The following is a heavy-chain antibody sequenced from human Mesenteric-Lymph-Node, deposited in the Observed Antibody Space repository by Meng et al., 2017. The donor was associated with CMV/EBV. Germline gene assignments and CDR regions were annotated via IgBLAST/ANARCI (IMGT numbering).Heavy chain of an antibody. CDR3: VAARARYEPFFYYNMDV. J-gene: IGHJ6*02. V-gene: IGHV3-33*01. Sequence: FTFSSAGMHWGRQAPGKGLEWVAVIWYDGGIKHYVDSVRGRFTISRDNGGNTLYLQMDSLRVEDTAVYFCVAARARYEPFFYYNMDVWGQGTMVTVSS. CDR1: FTFSSAG. CDR2: IWYDGGIK. D-gene: IGHD5-12*01.